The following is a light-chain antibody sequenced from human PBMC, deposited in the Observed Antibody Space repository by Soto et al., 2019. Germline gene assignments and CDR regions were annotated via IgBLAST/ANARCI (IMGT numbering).Light chain of an antibody. V-gene: IGKV3D-15*01. J-gene: IGKJ5*01. Sequence: EIVMTQSPATLSVSPGERATLSCRASQGISNNLAWYQQKPGQAPRLLIFDASTRATGIPARLSGSGSGTEFTLTISSLQSEDFAVYYCQQFNTWPRVTFGQGTRLVIK. CDR1: QGISNN. CDR3: QQFNTWPRVT. CDR2: DAS.